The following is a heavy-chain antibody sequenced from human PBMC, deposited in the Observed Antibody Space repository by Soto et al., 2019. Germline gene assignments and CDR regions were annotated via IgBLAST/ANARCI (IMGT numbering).Heavy chain of an antibody. V-gene: IGHV3-30*03. CDR2: ISNDGFNK. CDR1: GFTFNTYG. CDR3: ARGPQPTRGIHWYFDL. D-gene: IGHD1-26*01. J-gene: IGHJ2*01. Sequence: QVQLVESGGGVVQPGRSLGLSCAASGFTFNTYGMHWVRQAPGKGLEWVSAISNDGFNKYYVDSVKGRFTISRDNYKNTVYLQMYSLRAEDTAVYYCARGPQPTRGIHWYFDLWGRGILVTVSA.